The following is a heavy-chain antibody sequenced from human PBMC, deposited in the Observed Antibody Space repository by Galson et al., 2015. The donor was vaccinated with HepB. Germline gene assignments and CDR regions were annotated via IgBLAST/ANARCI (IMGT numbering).Heavy chain of an antibody. J-gene: IGHJ2*01. CDR2: ISWNSGTI. V-gene: IGHV3-9*01. CDR3: AKDAGPWREKDWNFDL. CDR1: GFTFDDYA. Sequence: SLRLSCAASGFTFDDYAMHWVRQAPGKGLEWVSGISWNSGTIDYADSVRGRFTISRDSAKNSLYLQMNSLRAEDTALYYCAKDAGPWREKDWNFDLWGRGTLVTVSS. D-gene: IGHD1-1*01.